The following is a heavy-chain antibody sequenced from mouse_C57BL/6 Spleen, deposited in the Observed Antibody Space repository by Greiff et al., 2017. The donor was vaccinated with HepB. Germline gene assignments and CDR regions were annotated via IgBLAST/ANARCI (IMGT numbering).Heavy chain of an antibody. J-gene: IGHJ2*01. CDR3: AAYYYASPYFDY. D-gene: IGHD1-1*01. V-gene: IGHV1-26*01. CDR2: INPNNGGT. Sequence: EVQLQQSGPELVKPGASVKISCKASGYTFTDYYMNWVKQSHGKSLEWIGDINPNNGGTSYNQKFKGKATLTVDKSSSTAYMELRSLTSEDSAVYYCAAYYYASPYFDYWGQGTTLTVSS. CDR1: GYTFTDYY.